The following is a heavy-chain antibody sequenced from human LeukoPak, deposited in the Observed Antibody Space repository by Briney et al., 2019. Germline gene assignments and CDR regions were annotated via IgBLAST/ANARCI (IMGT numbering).Heavy chain of an antibody. V-gene: IGHV3-15*01. J-gene: IGHJ5*02. Sequence: GGSLRLSCAASGFTFSNAWMSWVRQAPGKGLEWVGRIKSKTDGGTTDYAAPVKGRFTISRDDSKNTLYLQMNSLKTEDTAVYYCTASPDEYSGYDPWGQGTLVTVSS. CDR1: GFTFSNAW. CDR3: TASPDEYSGYDP. D-gene: IGHD5-12*01. CDR2: IKSKTDGGTT.